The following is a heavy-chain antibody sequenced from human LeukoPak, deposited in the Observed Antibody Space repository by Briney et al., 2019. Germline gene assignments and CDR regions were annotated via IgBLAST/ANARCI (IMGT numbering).Heavy chain of an antibody. CDR1: GGSFSGYY. CDR2: INHSGST. V-gene: IGHV4-34*01. J-gene: IGHJ3*02. D-gene: IGHD2-15*01. CDR3: ARRSGNIVVVTHKVDAFDI. Sequence: SETLSLTCAVYGGSFSGYYWSWIRQPPGKGLEWIGEINHSGSTNYNPSLKSRVTISVDTSKNQFSLKLSSVTAADTAVYYCARRSGNIVVVTHKVDAFDIWGQGTMVTVSS.